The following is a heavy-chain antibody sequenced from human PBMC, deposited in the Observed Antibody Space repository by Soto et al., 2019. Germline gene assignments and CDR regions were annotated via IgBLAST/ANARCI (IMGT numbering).Heavy chain of an antibody. J-gene: IGHJ4*02. V-gene: IGHV4-59*08. D-gene: IGHD6-13*01. CDR1: GGSISSYY. Sequence: SETLSLTCTVSGGSISSYYWSWIRQPPGKGLEWIGYIYYSGSTNYNPSLKSRVTISVDTSKNQFSLKLSSVTAADTAVYYCASRMGSSSWYPMVYWGQGTLVTVSS. CDR3: ASRMGSSSWYPMVY. CDR2: IYYSGST.